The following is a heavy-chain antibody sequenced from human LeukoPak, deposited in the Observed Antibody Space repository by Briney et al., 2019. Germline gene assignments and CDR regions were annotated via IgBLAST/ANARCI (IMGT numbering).Heavy chain of an antibody. D-gene: IGHD6-13*01. J-gene: IGHJ4*02. V-gene: IGHV3-23*01. Sequence: GGSLRLSCAASGFTFSSYWMHWVRQAPGKGLEWVSAISGSGGSTYYADSVKGRFTISRDNSKNTLYLQMNSLRAEDTAVYYCAKDRSIAAAGNFDYWGQGTLVTVSS. CDR3: AKDRSIAAAGNFDY. CDR2: ISGSGGST. CDR1: GFTFSSYW.